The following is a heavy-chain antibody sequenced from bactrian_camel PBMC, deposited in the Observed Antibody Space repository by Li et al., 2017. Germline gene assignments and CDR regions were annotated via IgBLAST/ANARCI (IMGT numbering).Heavy chain of an antibody. CDR1: GDTDNGYT. V-gene: IGHV3S57*01. Sequence: HVQLVESGGGSVQAGGSLRLSCAASGDTDNGYTMAWFRQSPGKEREGVASIDSDGRTNFADSVKGRFTISHDNAKNTLYLQMNSLKPEDTAVYNCAARFFMRDCYGVSWSLMPGVEWGQGTQVTVS. CDR2: IDSDGRT. J-gene: IGHJ4*01. D-gene: IGHD1*01. CDR3: AARFFMRDCYGVSWSLMPGVE.